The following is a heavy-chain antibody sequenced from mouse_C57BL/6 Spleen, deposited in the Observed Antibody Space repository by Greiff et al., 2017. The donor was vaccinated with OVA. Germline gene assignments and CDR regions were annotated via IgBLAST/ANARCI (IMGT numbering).Heavy chain of an antibody. CDR2: IWWDDDK. CDR3: ARMWKLGQAMDY. D-gene: IGHD3-3*01. CDR1: GFSLSTFGMG. Sequence: QVQLKESGPGILQPSQTLSLTCSFSGFSLSTFGMGVGWIRQPSGKGLEWLAHIWWDDDKYYNPALKSRLTISKDTSKNQVFLKIAKVDTADTATYYCARMWKLGQAMDYWGQGTSVTVSS. V-gene: IGHV8-8*01. J-gene: IGHJ4*01.